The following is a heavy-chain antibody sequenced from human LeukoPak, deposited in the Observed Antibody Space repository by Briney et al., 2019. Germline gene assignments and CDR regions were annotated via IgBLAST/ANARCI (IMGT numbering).Heavy chain of an antibody. J-gene: IGHJ4*02. D-gene: IGHD3-10*01. V-gene: IGHV4-34*01. CDR3: ARGRRPYYYGSGSPYFDY. Sequence: PSETLSLTCAVYGGSFSGYYWSWIRQPPGKGLEWIGEINHSGSTNYNPSLKSRVTISVDTSKNQFSLKLSSVTAADTAVYYCARGRRPYYYGSGSPYFDYWGQGTLVTVSS. CDR2: INHSGST. CDR1: GGSFSGYY.